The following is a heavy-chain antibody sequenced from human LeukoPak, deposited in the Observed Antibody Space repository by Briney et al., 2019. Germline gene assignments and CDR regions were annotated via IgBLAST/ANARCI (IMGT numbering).Heavy chain of an antibody. CDR1: GFTFSSYS. D-gene: IGHD6-25*01. CDR2: ISSSSSCI. J-gene: IGHJ5*02. CDR3: ARGKATRLVNWFDP. V-gene: IGHV3-21*01. Sequence: GGSLRLSCAASGFTFSSYSMTRVRQAPGKGLEWVSSISSSSSCIYYADSVKGRFTISRDNAKNSLYLQMNSLRAEDTAVYYCARGKATRLVNWFDPWGQGTLVTVSS.